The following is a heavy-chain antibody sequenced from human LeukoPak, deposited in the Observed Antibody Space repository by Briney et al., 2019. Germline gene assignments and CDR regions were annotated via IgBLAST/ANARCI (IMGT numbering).Heavy chain of an antibody. CDR3: ATGTAPYYFDY. J-gene: IGHJ4*02. Sequence: GGSLRLSCAASGFTFNRYAMHWVRQAPGKGLEWVAVISYDGSDKYYADSVKGRFTISRDNSKNTLYLQMNSLRAEDTAVYYCATGTAPYYFDYWGQGTLVTVSS. D-gene: IGHD2-8*02. CDR1: GFTFNRYA. CDR2: ISYDGSDK. V-gene: IGHV3-30-3*01.